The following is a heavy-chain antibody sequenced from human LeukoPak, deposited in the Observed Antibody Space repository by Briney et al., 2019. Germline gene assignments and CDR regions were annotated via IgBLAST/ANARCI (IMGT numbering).Heavy chain of an antibody. V-gene: IGHV4-61*01. Sequence: SETLSLTCTVSGGSVSSKSYYWSWVRQPPGKGLEWIGYIYYSGSTNYNPSLKSRGTISVDTSKNQFSLKLNSVTAADTAVYYCARAPSYTSSWYCDRWGQGTLVTVSS. D-gene: IGHD6-13*01. CDR2: IYYSGST. J-gene: IGHJ4*02. CDR3: ARAPSYTSSWYCDR. CDR1: GGSVSSKSYY.